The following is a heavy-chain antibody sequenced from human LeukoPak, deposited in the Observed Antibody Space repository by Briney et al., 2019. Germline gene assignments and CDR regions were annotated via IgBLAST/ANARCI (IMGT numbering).Heavy chain of an antibody. CDR2: IYYSGST. J-gene: IGHJ4*02. CDR1: GCSISSSSYY. Sequence: SETLSLTCTVSGCSISSSSYYWGWIRQPPGKGLEWIGSIYYSGSTYYNPSLKSRVTISVDTSKNQFSLKLSSVTAADTAVYYCARHYRATGYPYYFDYWGQGTLVTVSS. D-gene: IGHD3-9*01. V-gene: IGHV4-39*01. CDR3: ARHYRATGYPYYFDY.